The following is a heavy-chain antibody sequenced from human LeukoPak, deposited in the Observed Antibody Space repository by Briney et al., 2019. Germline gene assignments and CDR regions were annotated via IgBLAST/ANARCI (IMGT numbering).Heavy chain of an antibody. CDR3: ARGAARRDGYK. V-gene: IGHV4-34*01. J-gene: IGHJ4*02. D-gene: IGHD5-24*01. Sequence: PSETLSLTCAVYGGSFTGYYWSWIRQPPGKGLEWIGEINHTGSTNYNPSLKSRVPISVDTFKHQFSLKLSSVTAADTAVYYCARGAARRDGYKWGQGTLVTVSS. CDR1: GGSFTGYY. CDR2: INHTGST.